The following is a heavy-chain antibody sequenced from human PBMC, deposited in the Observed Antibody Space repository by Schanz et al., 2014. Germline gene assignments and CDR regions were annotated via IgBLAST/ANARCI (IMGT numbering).Heavy chain of an antibody. CDR2: ISPTGSST. Sequence: VQLVESGGGLVKPGGSLRLSCAASGFTFSSNAMCWVRQAPGKGLEWVSNISPTGSSTYYADSVKGRFTISRDNSKNLLYLQMNNLRAEDTAVYYCARDRVGASSYFDYWGQGTLVTVSS. CDR1: GFTFSSNA. V-gene: IGHV3-23*04. J-gene: IGHJ4*02. D-gene: IGHD1-26*01. CDR3: ARDRVGASSYFDY.